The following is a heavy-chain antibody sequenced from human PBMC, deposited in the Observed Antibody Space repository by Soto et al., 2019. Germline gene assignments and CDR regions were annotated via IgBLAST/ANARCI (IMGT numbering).Heavy chain of an antibody. CDR1: GFTFSSYA. CDR2: ISGSGGST. Sequence: GGSLRLSCAASGFTFSSYAMSWVRQAPGKGLEWVSAISGSGGSTYYADSVKGRFTISRDNSKNTLYLQMNSLRAEDTAVYYCAKGYYGSGSYFPSFDYWGQGTLVTVSS. V-gene: IGHV3-23*01. CDR3: AKGYYGSGSYFPSFDY. D-gene: IGHD3-10*01. J-gene: IGHJ4*02.